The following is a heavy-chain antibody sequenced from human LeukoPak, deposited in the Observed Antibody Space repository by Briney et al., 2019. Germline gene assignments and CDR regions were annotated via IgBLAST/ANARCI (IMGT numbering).Heavy chain of an antibody. D-gene: IGHD2-15*01. CDR1: GGSISSSNYY. CDR2: IYYSGST. V-gene: IGHV4-39*07. CDR3: ARARSQTLWFDY. Sequence: SETLSLTCTVSGGSISSSNYYWGWIRQPPGKGLEWIGSIYYSGSTYYNPSLKSRVTISVDTSKNQFSLKLSSVTAADTAVYYCARARSQTLWFDYWGQGTLVTVSS. J-gene: IGHJ4*02.